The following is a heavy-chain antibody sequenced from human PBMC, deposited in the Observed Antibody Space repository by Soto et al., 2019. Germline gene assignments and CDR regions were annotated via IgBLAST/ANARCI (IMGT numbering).Heavy chain of an antibody. CDR2: XXXXGXX. Sequence: PSETLSLTCALSGSSFTTYYWTWIRQPPVKGLDXIXEXXXXGXXXYNPSLKSRVTISLDTSKTQFCLKLTSVTAADTAVYYCLMVTYSGFDVWGQGTTVTVSS. V-gene: IGHV4-34*01. D-gene: IGHD5-18*01. CDR1: GSSFTTYY. J-gene: IGHJ6*02. CDR3: LMVTYSGFDV.